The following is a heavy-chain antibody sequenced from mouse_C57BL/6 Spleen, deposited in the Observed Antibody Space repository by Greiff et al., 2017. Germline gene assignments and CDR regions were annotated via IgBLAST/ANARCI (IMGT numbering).Heavy chain of an antibody. CDR1: GYTFTSYW. Sequence: QVQLQQPGAELVRPGTSVKLSCKASGYTFTSYWMHWVKQRPGQGLEWIGVIDPSDSYTNYNQKFKGKDALTVDTSSSTAYMQLSSLTSEDSAVXYCARPSYYFGSSFAYWGQGTLGTVSA. J-gene: IGHJ3*01. D-gene: IGHD1-1*01. CDR2: IDPSDSYT. V-gene: IGHV1-59*01. CDR3: ARPSYYFGSSFAY.